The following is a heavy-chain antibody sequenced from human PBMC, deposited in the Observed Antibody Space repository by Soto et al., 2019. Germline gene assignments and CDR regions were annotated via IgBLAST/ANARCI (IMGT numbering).Heavy chain of an antibody. CDR3: SRGPSHIGDKATITGSFEH. CDR1: GGTVSNYA. CDR2: IIPILGTA. J-gene: IGHJ1*01. Sequence: QVQLVQSGAEVKKPGSSVKVSCKASGGTVSNYAISWVRQAPGQGLEWMGGIIPILGTASDPQNFQGRVTFTADASTNTSWVELYSLTFEGTAVDYCSRGPSHIGDKATITGSFEHWGQGTLVTVSS. D-gene: IGHD5-12*01. V-gene: IGHV1-69*01.